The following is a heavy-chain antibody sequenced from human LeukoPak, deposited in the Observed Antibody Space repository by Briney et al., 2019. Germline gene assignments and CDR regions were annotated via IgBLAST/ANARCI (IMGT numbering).Heavy chain of an antibody. V-gene: IGHV1-2*02. CDR2: INPNTGAT. Sequence: GASVKVSCKPSGYSFTGYYFHWVRQAPGQGLEWMGWINPNTGATNSAQKFQGRVTMTRDTSISTVYMELNSLRSDDTAVFYCARGTRRRAATAVTNYYFDYWGQGTLVTVSS. D-gene: IGHD1-26*01. J-gene: IGHJ4*02. CDR3: ARGTRRRAATAVTNYYFDY. CDR1: GYSFTGYY.